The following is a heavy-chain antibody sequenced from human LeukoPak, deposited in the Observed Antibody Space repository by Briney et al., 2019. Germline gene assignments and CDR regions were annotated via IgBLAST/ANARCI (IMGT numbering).Heavy chain of an antibody. D-gene: IGHD2-2*01. Sequence: GGSLRLSCAASGFTVSSNYMSWVRQAPGKGLEWVSVIYSGGSTYYADSVKGRFTISRDNSKNTLYLQMNSLRAEDTAVYYCARDYSECQLLHSDAFDIWGQGTMVTVSS. CDR3: ARDYSECQLLHSDAFDI. CDR1: GFTVSSNY. V-gene: IGHV3-66*02. CDR2: IYSGGST. J-gene: IGHJ3*02.